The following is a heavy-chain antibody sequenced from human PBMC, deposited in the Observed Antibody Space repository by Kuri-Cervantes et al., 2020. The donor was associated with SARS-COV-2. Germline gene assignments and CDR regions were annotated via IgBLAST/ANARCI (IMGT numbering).Heavy chain of an antibody. D-gene: IGHD3-22*01. CDR3: TTSPRYYYDSSGQSRSFDY. V-gene: IGHV3-15*01. CDR1: GFTFSNAW. J-gene: IGHJ4*02. CDR2: IKSKTDGGTT. Sequence: GESLKISCAASGFTFSNAWMSWVRQAPGKGLEWVGRIKSKTDGGTTDYAAPVKGRFTISRDDSKNTLYLQMNSLKTEDTAVYYCTTSPRYYYDSSGQSRSFDYWGPGTLVTVSS.